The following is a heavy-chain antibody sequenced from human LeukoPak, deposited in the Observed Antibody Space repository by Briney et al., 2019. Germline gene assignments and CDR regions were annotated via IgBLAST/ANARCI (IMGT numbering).Heavy chain of an antibody. Sequence: GGSLRLSCAASGFTFSSYWMTWVRQAAGKGLEWVANIKQDGSEKYYVDSVKGRFTISRDNAKNSLYLQMNSLRAEDTAVYYCARHGEGYYMDVWGKGTTVTVSS. CDR3: ARHGEGYYMDV. CDR2: IKQDGSEK. V-gene: IGHV3-7*01. CDR1: GFTFSSYW. J-gene: IGHJ6*03. D-gene: IGHD3-10*01.